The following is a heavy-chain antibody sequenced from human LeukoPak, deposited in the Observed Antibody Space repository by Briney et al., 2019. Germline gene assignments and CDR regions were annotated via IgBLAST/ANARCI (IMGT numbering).Heavy chain of an antibody. J-gene: IGHJ4*02. CDR2: ITGSGGST. Sequence: GSLRLSCAASGFTFTTYAMTWVRQDPGRGLEWVSSITGSGGSTYYPDSVKGRLTISRDNAENTLYLQMHILRADDLAVYSCAKGGIGEPGALDFWGQGTLVTVSS. V-gene: IGHV3-23*01. CDR3: AKGGIGEPGALDF. CDR1: GFTFTTYA. D-gene: IGHD2/OR15-2a*01.